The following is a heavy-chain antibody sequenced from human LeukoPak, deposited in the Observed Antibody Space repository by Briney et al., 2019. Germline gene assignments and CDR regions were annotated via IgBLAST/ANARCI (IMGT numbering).Heavy chain of an antibody. CDR3: ARGGDTSGHYYFEYFHH. CDR2: FYHSGTT. Sequence: SETLSLTCTVSGYSISSGYYWGWIRQPPGKGLEWIGSFYHSGTTYYNPSLKSRVTILVDTSKNHFSLKLSSVTAADTAVYYCARGGDTSGHYYFEYFHHWGQGTLVTVSS. D-gene: IGHD3-22*01. V-gene: IGHV4-38-2*02. CDR1: GYSISSGYY. J-gene: IGHJ1*01.